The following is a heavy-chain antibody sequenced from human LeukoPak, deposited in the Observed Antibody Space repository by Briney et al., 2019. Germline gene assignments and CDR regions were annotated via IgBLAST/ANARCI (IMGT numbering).Heavy chain of an antibody. CDR1: GFTFSSYG. CDR2: ISYDGSNK. Sequence: PGGSLRLSCAASGFTFSSYGMHWVRQAPGKGLEWVAVISYDGSNKYYADSVKGRFTISRDNSKNTLYLQMNSLRAEDTAVYYCAEDPGMATIYFDYWGQGTLVTVSS. CDR3: AEDPGMATIYFDY. D-gene: IGHD5-24*01. V-gene: IGHV3-30*18. J-gene: IGHJ4*02.